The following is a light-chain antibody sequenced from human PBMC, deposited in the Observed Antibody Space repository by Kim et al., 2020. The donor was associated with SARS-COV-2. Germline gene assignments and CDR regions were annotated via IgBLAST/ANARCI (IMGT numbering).Light chain of an antibody. J-gene: IGLJ1*01. Sequence: QSALTQPPSVSGSPGQSITVSCTGTSSDIGTHNFVFWYQQHPGKAPKLMIYDVIGRPSVVSNRFSASKSVNTASLTISGLQPEYEADYYCSSYTGPITREVFGSVTKVTVL. CDR3: SSYTGPITREV. V-gene: IGLV2-14*01. CDR1: SSDIGTHNF. CDR2: DVI.